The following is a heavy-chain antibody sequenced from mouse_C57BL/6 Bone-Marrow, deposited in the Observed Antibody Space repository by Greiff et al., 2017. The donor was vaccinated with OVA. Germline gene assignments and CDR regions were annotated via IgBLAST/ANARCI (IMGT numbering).Heavy chain of an antibody. J-gene: IGHJ3*01. CDR1: GFTFSDYG. CDR3: ARVGIYDGYPAWFAY. D-gene: IGHD2-3*01. CDR2: ISSGSSTI. Sequence: VQLQQSGGGLVKPGGSLKLSCAASGFTFSDYGMHWVRQAPEKGLEWVAYISSGSSTIYYADTVKGRFTISRDNAKNTLFLQMTSLRSEDTAMYYCARVGIYDGYPAWFAYWGQGTLVTVSA. V-gene: IGHV5-17*01.